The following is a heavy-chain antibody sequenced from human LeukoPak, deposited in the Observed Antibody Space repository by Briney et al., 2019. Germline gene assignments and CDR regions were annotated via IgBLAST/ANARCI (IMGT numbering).Heavy chain of an antibody. CDR3: ARVRRRRRWAAAGTDYFDY. CDR2: ISSSSSYI. Sequence: GGSLRLSCAASGFTFSSYSMNWVRQAPGKGLEWVSSISSSSSYIYYADSVKGRFTISRDNAKNSLYLQMNSLRAEDTAVYYCARVRRRRRWAAAGTDYFDYWGQGTLVTVSS. D-gene: IGHD6-13*01. V-gene: IGHV3-21*01. CDR1: GFTFSSYS. J-gene: IGHJ4*02.